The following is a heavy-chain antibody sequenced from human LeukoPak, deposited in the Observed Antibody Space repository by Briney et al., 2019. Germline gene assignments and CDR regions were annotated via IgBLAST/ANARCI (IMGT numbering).Heavy chain of an antibody. CDR1: GGTFSSYA. V-gene: IGHV1-69*13. J-gene: IGHJ4*02. CDR2: IISIFGTA. CDR3: ARPALNYYDSSGYYLDY. D-gene: IGHD3-22*01. Sequence: SVKVSCKASGGTFSSYAISWVRQAPGQGLEWMGGIISIFGTANYAQKFQGRVTITADESTSTAYMELSSLRSEDTAVYYCARPALNYYDSSGYYLDYWGQGTLVTVSS.